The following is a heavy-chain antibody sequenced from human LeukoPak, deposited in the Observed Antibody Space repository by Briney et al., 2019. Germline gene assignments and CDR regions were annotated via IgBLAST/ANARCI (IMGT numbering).Heavy chain of an antibody. CDR1: GGTFSSYA. J-gene: IGHJ4*02. D-gene: IGHD6-13*01. CDR2: IIPIFGTA. Sequence: GASVKVSCKASGGTFSSYAISWVRQAPGQGLEWMGGIIPIFGTANYAQKFQGRVTITADESTSTAYMELSSLRSKDTAVYYCARSWATSYSFDYWAREPWSPSPQ. V-gene: IGHV1-69*13. CDR3: ARSWATSYSFDY.